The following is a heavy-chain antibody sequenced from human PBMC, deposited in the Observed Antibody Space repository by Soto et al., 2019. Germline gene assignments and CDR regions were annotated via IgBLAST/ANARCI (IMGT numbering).Heavy chain of an antibody. CDR3: ARDSAYRVVVVAATLDY. CDR2: ISAYNGNT. Sequence: GASVKVSCKASGYTFTSYGISWVRQAPGQGLEWMGWISAYNGNTNYAQKLQGRVTMTTDTSTSTAYMELRSLRSDDMAVYYCARDSAYRVVVVAATLDYWGQGTLVTVSS. D-gene: IGHD2-15*01. V-gene: IGHV1-18*03. CDR1: GYTFTSYG. J-gene: IGHJ4*02.